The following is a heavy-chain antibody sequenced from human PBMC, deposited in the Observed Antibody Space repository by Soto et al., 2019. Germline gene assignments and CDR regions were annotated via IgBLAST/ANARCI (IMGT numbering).Heavy chain of an antibody. CDR1: GYTFTSYA. J-gene: IGHJ3*02. D-gene: IGHD7-27*01. Sequence: GASVKVSCKASGYTFTSYAMHWVRQAPGQGLEWMGWINPNSGGTNYAQKFQGWATMTRDTSISTAYMELSRLRSDDPAVYYSAGDQRGDSPSYAFDIWGQGTMVTVSS. V-gene: IGHV1-2*04. CDR2: INPNSGGT. CDR3: AGDQRGDSPSYAFDI.